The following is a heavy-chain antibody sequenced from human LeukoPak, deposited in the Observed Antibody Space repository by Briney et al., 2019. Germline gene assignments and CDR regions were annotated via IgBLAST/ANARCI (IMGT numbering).Heavy chain of an antibody. V-gene: IGHV4-39*01. CDR1: GGSISSSSYY. D-gene: IGHD6-13*01. CDR2: IYYSGST. J-gene: IGHJ4*02. Sequence: PSETLSLTCTVSGGSISSSSYYWGWIRQPPGKGLEWIGSIYYSGSTYYNPSLKSRVTISVDTSKNQFSLKLSSVTAADTAVYYCARQAPGIAAFDYWGQGTLVTVSS. CDR3: ARQAPGIAAFDY.